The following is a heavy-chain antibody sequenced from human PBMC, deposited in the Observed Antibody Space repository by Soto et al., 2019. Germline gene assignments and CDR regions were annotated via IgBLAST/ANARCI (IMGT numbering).Heavy chain of an antibody. CDR2: IWYDGSNK. CDR3: ARDAGGSYYFDY. Sequence: QPGGSLRLSCAASGFTLSSYGMHWVRQAPGKGLEWVAVIWYDGSNKYYADSVKGRFTISRDNSKNTLYLQMNSLRAEDTAVYYCARDAGGSYYFDYWGQGTLVTVSS. D-gene: IGHD1-26*01. CDR1: GFTLSSYG. J-gene: IGHJ4*02. V-gene: IGHV3-33*01.